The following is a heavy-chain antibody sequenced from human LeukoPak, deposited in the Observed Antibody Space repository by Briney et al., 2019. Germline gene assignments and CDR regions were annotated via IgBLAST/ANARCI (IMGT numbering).Heavy chain of an antibody. CDR2: INTNTGNP. D-gene: IGHD3-10*01. V-gene: IGHV7-4-1*02. CDR3: ARPGVTGGPASDY. CDR1: GYTFTSYG. J-gene: IGHJ4*02. Sequence: ASVKVSCKASGYTFTSYGMNWVRQAPGQGLEWMGWINTNTGNPTYAQGITGRFVFSLDTSVSTAYLQISSLKAEDTAVYFCARPGVTGGPASDYWGQGTVVTVSS.